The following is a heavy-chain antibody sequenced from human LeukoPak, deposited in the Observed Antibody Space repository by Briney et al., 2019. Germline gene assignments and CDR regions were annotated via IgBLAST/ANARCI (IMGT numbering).Heavy chain of an antibody. CDR3: AKQEGALIENWCFDH. CDR1: GFTFSDFA. CDR2: IEKNAGGA. D-gene: IGHD1-26*01. Sequence: GGSLRLSCAPSGFTFSDFAMSWIRLAPGKGLEWVSSIEKNAGGAYYADSVKGRFTVSRDNSKNTLYLQMSSLRVEDTALYYCAKQEGALIENWCFDHWGLGTLVTVSS. V-gene: IGHV3-23*01. J-gene: IGHJ4*02.